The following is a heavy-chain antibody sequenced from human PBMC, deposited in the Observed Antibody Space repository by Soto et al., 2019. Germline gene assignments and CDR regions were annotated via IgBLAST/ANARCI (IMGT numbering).Heavy chain of an antibody. V-gene: IGHV3-33*01. CDR3: XRPYYYDSSGPHDAFDI. D-gene: IGHD3-22*01. J-gene: IGHJ3*02. CDR1: GFTFSIYG. CDR2: IWYDGSNK. Sequence: GGSLRLSCAASGFTFSIYGMHWVRQAPGKGLEWVAVIWYDGSNKYYADSVKGRFTISRDNSKNTLYLQMNSLRAEDTAVYYCXRPYYYDSSGPHDAFDIWGQGTMVTVSS.